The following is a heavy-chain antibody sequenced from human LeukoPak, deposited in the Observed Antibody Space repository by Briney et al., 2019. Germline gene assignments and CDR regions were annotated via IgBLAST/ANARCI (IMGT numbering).Heavy chain of an antibody. D-gene: IGHD3-16*01. CDR2: IKNDGNDT. Sequence: GGSLTLSCAASGFTFTSHWMHWVPQTPGKGLVWVSGIKNDGNDTAYADPVKGRFTISRDNGKNTLYLQMDSLRAEDTAVYYCARDMNPTVFDFWGQGTLVTVSS. CDR1: GFTFTSHW. J-gene: IGHJ4*02. V-gene: IGHV3-74*01. CDR3: ARDMNPTVFDF.